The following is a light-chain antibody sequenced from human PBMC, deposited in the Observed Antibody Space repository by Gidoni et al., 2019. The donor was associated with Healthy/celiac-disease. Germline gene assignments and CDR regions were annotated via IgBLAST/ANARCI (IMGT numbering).Light chain of an antibody. CDR1: QSISSY. V-gene: IGKV1-39*01. Sequence: DIQMTQSPSSLSASVGDRVTITCRASQSISSYLNWYQQKPGKDPKLLIYAASSLQSGVQSRLSGSGSGTDFTLTISSLQPEDFATYYCQQSYSTPPWTFGQGTKVEIK. J-gene: IGKJ1*01. CDR3: QQSYSTPPWT. CDR2: AAS.